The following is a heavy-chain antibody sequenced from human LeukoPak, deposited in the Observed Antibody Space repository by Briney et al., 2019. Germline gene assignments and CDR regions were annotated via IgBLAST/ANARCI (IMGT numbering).Heavy chain of an antibody. CDR2: VHYSRGT. CDR3: GSGQGWLTDH. J-gene: IGHJ5*02. D-gene: IGHD5-12*01. V-gene: IGHV4-59*11. CDR1: GGSISNHY. Sequence: SETLSLTCTVSGGSISNHYCNWIRQSPGKELEWIGYVHYSRGTNYNPSLKSRVTISLDTSKNQFFLQLSSVTAADTAVYHCGSGQGWLTDHWGRGTLVAVSS.